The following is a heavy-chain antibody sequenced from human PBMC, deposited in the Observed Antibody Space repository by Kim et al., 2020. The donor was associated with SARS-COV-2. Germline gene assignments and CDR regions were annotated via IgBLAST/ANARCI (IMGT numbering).Heavy chain of an antibody. Sequence: GGSLRLSCAASGFSSDDSAMHWVRQAPGKGLEWIAGISWNGKSIGYADSVKGRFTISRDNAKNSLYLQMNSLRSEDTAFYYCAKDIYDSLWSVAFDSLGQGTLVTVSS. CDR2: ISWNGKSI. CDR1: GFSSDDSA. V-gene: IGHV3-9*02. CDR3: AKDIYDSLWSVAFDS. J-gene: IGHJ4*02. D-gene: IGHD3-22*01.